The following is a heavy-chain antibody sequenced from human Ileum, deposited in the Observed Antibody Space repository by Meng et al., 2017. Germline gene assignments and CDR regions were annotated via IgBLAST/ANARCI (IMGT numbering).Heavy chain of an antibody. CDR1: GGSVSSGSYY. D-gene: IGHD6-6*01. CDR3: ARSSTSPASYFFDY. CDR2: IYYSGST. Sequence: QVQLQESCPRLVRPSETLSLACTVSGGSVSSGSYYWSWIRQLAGTGLEWIGHIYYSGSTNYNPSLKSRVTISVDMSKNQFSLKLNSVTAADTAIYFCARSSTSPASYFFDYWGQGTLVTVSS. J-gene: IGHJ4*02. V-gene: IGHV4-61*01.